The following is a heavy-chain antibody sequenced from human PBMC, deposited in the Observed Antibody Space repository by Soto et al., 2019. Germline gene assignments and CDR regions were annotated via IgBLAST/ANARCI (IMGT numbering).Heavy chain of an antibody. V-gene: IGHV4-59*01. J-gene: IGHJ4*02. D-gene: IGHD3-22*01. CDR2: MYNSGST. CDR3: ASGKQIDRFDY. CDR1: GGSISGDH. Sequence: SETLSLTCSVSGGSISGDHWSWVRQPPGKGLEWIGYMYNSGSTNNNPSLKSRVTISLDTSKNQVSLKLSSVTAADTAVYYCASGKQIDRFDYWGQGTQVTVSS.